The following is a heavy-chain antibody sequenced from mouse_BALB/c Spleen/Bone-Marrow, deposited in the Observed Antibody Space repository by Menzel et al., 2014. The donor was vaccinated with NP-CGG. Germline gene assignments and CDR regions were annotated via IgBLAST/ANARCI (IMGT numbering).Heavy chain of an antibody. Sequence: SGAELVKPGASVKLSCTASGFNIKDTYMHWVKQRPEQGPEWIGRIDPANGNTKYDPKFQGKATITADTSSNTAYLQLSSLTSEDTAVYYCARGLLQYYYAMDYWGQGTSVTVSS. CDR1: GFNIKDTY. J-gene: IGHJ4*01. CDR2: IDPANGNT. D-gene: IGHD2-3*01. V-gene: IGHV14-3*02. CDR3: ARGLLQYYYAMDY.